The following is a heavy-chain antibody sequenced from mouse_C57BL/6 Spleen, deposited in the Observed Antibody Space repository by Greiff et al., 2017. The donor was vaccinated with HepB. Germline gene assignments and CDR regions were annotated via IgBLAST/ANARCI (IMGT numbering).Heavy chain of an antibody. D-gene: IGHD2-5*01. CDR1: GFTFTDYY. CDR2: IRNKANGYTT. Sequence: EVMLVESGGGLVQPGGSLSLSCAASGFTFTDYYMSWVRQPPGKALEWLGFIRNKANGYTTESSASVKGRFTISRDKSQSILYLQMNALRAEDSATYYCARYYYSNYGAYWGQGTTLTVSS. V-gene: IGHV7-3*01. J-gene: IGHJ2*01. CDR3: ARYYYSNYGAY.